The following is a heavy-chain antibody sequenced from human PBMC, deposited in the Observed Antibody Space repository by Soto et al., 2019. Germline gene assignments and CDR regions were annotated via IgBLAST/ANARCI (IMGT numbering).Heavy chain of an antibody. V-gene: IGHV1-18*01. J-gene: IGHJ3*02. CDR3: ARAPVAPGAFAI. D-gene: IGHD6-19*01. CDR1: GYTLTNYD. Sequence: ASVKVSCKASGYTLTNYDFSWARLAPGQGLEWMGWISAYNGNTNYAQKLQGRVTMTTDTSTSTAYMELRSLRSDDTAVYYCARAPVAPGAFAIRGQGTMVTVSS. CDR2: ISAYNGNT.